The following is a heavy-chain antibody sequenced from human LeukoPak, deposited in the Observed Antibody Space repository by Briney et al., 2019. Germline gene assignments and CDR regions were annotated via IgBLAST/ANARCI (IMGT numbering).Heavy chain of an antibody. CDR3: ARDRYYYDSSGYSLFDY. CDR1: GASISSNNYY. V-gene: IGHV4-39*02. D-gene: IGHD3-22*01. Sequence: SETLSLTCTVSGASISSNNYYWGWVRQPPGKGLEWIGNIYSSGNTYYNASLKSRVTIYIDTSKNQFSLNLSSVTAADTAVYYCARDRYYYDSSGYSLFDYWGQGTLVTVSS. J-gene: IGHJ4*02. CDR2: IYSSGNT.